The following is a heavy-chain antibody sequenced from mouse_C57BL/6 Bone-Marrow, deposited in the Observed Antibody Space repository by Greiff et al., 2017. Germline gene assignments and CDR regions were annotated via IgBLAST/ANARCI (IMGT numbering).Heavy chain of an antibody. CDR1: GYTFTSYW. D-gene: IGHD4-1*01. Sequence: QVQLQQPGADLVKPGASVKMSCKASGYTFTSYWITWVKQRPGQGLEWIGNIYPTSGRTNYNEKFKSKAILTVDTSSNTAYLQISSLTSEDSAVFYCARSGPLGRSFDYGGQGTTLTVSS. CDR3: ARSGPLGRSFDY. V-gene: IGHV1-55*01. CDR2: IYPTSGRT. J-gene: IGHJ2*01.